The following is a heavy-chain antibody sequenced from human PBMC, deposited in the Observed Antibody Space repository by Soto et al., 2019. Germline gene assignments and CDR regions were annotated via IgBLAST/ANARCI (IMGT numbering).Heavy chain of an antibody. Sequence: QITLKESGPTLVKPTQTLTLTCTFSGFSLSTSGVGVGWIRQPPGKALEWLALIYWDDDKRYSPSLKSRLTITKDTSKNPAVLTMTNMDPVDTATYYCAHSLIGYYYDSSGSNWFDPWGQGTLVTVSS. J-gene: IGHJ5*02. CDR2: IYWDDDK. V-gene: IGHV2-5*02. CDR1: GFSLSTSGVG. D-gene: IGHD3-22*01. CDR3: AHSLIGYYYDSSGSNWFDP.